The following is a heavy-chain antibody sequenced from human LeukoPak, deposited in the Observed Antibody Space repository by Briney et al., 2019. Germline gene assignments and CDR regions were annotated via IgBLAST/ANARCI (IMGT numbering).Heavy chain of an antibody. V-gene: IGHV3-15*01. Sequence: GGSLKLSCAASGFTFSNAWMSWARQAPGKGLEWVGRIRGKTDGGTTDYAAPVKGRFTISRDDSKNTLYLQMSSLETEDTAVYYCPTASQHWGQGSLVTVSP. CDR1: GFTFSNAW. CDR2: IRGKTDGGTT. J-gene: IGHJ1*01. CDR3: PTASQH.